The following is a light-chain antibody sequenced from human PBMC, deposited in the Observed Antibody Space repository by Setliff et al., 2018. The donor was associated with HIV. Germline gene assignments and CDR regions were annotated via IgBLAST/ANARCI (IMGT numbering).Light chain of an antibody. CDR3: CSYAGTYTSLYV. CDR2: DVS. V-gene: IGLV2-11*01. J-gene: IGLJ1*01. CDR1: ASDIGNYKY. Sequence: SALTQPRSVSGSPGQSVTISCTGTASDIGNYKYVSWYQQHPEKAPKLILYDVSQRPSGVPDRFSGSKSGNTASLTISGLQAEDEGDYYCCSYAGTYTSLYVFGTGTKV.